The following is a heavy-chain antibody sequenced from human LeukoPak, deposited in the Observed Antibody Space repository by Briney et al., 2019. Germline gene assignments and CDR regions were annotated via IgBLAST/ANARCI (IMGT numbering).Heavy chain of an antibody. D-gene: IGHD5-12*01. V-gene: IGHV3-33*01. CDR3: AREYSGYNWGAFDI. CDR2: IWYDGSNK. CDR1: GFTFSGYG. Sequence: GGSLRFSCAASGFTFSGYGIHWVRQAPGKGLEWVAVIWYDGSNKYYADSVKGRFTISRDNSKNTVYLQMNSLRAEDTAVYYCAREYSGYNWGAFDIWGQGTMVTVSS. J-gene: IGHJ3*02.